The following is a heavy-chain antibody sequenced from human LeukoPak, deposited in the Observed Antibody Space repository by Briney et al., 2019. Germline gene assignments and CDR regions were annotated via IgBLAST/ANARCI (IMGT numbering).Heavy chain of an antibody. CDR1: GDSIIGYY. Sequence: PSGTLSLTCTVSGDSIIGYYWSWIRQPPGKRLEWIGYIYNTLDTTYNPSLESRVTISLDMSNKQFSLRLSSVTAADTAVYYCARRRYYDSTGYNPTYYFDYWGQGTLVTVSS. CDR3: ARRRYYDSTGYNPTYYFDY. D-gene: IGHD3-22*01. V-gene: IGHV4-59*01. J-gene: IGHJ4*02. CDR2: IYNTLDT.